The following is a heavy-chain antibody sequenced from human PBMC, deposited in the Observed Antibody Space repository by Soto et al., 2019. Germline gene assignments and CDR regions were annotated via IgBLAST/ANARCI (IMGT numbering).Heavy chain of an antibody. CDR2: INPSGGST. D-gene: IGHD3-3*01. Sequence: ASVKVSCKASGYTFTSYYMHWVRQAPGQGLEWMGIINPSGGSTSYAQKFQGRVTMTRDTSTSTVYMELSSLRSEDTAVYYCARANDFWSGYYPKVGELSNFAHYYYMDAWGKGTTVTVSS. J-gene: IGHJ6*03. CDR3: ARANDFWSGYYPKVGELSNFAHYYYMDA. CDR1: GYTFTSYY. V-gene: IGHV1-46*03.